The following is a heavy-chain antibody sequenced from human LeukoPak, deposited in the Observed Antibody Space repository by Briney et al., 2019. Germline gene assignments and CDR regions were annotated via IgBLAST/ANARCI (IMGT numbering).Heavy chain of an antibody. CDR1: GYSFTTNW. CDR2: IYPGDSDT. J-gene: IGHJ4*02. V-gene: IGHV5-51*01. Sequence: GESLKISCKGSGYSFTTNWIGWVRQMPGKGLEWMGIIYPGDSDTRYSPSFQGQVTISVDKSISTAYLQWSSLKASDTAMYYCARRSYDSSVYYRYMYYFDYWGQGTLVTASS. D-gene: IGHD3-22*01. CDR3: ARRSYDSSVYYRYMYYFDY.